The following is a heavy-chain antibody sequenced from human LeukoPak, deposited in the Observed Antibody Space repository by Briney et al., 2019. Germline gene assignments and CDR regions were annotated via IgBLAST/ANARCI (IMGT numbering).Heavy chain of an antibody. CDR3: ARERPHGSGSYQLFDY. J-gene: IGHJ4*02. Sequence: GGSLRLSCAASTFTVSSNYMSWVRQAPGKGLEWVSIIYSGGVTVYADSAKGRFTISRDNSKNTLYLQMNSLRAEDTAVYYCARERPHGSGSYQLFDYWGQGTLVTVSS. CDR2: IYSGGVT. CDR1: TFTVSSNY. V-gene: IGHV3-66*01. D-gene: IGHD3-10*01.